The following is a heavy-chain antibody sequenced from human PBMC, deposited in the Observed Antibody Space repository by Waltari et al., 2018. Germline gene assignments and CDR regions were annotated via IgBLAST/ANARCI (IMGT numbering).Heavy chain of an antibody. CDR3: ARDRGRGIYLDS. CDR2: IQRSGRT. J-gene: IGHJ4*02. D-gene: IGHD5-12*01. V-gene: IGHV4-4*02. Sequence: QMQLQESGPGLVKPSGTLSVTCTVSGDSMSSGDWWSWVRQSPEKGLEWIGQIQRSGRTHYNPSFESRVSISIDTSNNQFSLKVSATTAADTAVYYCARDRGRGIYLDSGGRGTLVTVSA. CDR1: GDSMSSGDW.